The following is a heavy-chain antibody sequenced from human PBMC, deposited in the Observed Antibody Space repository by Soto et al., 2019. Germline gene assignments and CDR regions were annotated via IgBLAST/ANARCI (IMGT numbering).Heavy chain of an antibody. CDR3: AGVAYFDTTGYYYYFDY. CDR2: IYTSGST. V-gene: IGHV4-4*07. Sequence: SETLSLTCTVSGGSISSYYWSWIRQPAGKGLEWIGRIYTSGSTNYNPSLKSRVTISVDMSRNQFSLKLSSVTAADTAVYYCAGVAYFDTTGYYYYFDYWGQGALVTVSS. J-gene: IGHJ4*02. CDR1: GGSISSYY. D-gene: IGHD3-22*01.